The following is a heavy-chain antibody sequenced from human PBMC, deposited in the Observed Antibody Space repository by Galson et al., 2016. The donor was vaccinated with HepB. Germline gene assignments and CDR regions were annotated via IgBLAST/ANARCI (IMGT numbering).Heavy chain of an antibody. CDR3: ARDREAETTMPTFDL. CDR1: GFAFSDYY. J-gene: IGHJ5*02. Sequence: SLRLSCAASGFAFSDYYMSWIRQAPGKGPEWIAYIAGRSTTIYLSDSVKGRFTVSRDNTKGSLFLQMADLRAEDTATYFCARDREAETTMPTFDLWGQGVLVTVSA. V-gene: IGHV3-11*01. D-gene: IGHD4-17*01. CDR2: IAGRSTTI.